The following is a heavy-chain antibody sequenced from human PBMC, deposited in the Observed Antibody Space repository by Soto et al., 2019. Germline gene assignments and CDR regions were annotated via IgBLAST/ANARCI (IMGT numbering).Heavy chain of an antibody. CDR1: GFTVSSNY. V-gene: IGHV3-53*01. Sequence: QPGGSLRLSCAASGFTVSSNYMNWVRQAPGKGLEWVSVIYSDDRTYYADSVKGRFTISRDNSKNTMYLQLNSLRAEDTAVYYCTRERFLEWLVGVRFWAFDNWGQGTMVTVSS. J-gene: IGHJ3*02. CDR3: TRERFLEWLVGVRFWAFDN. D-gene: IGHD3-3*01. CDR2: IYSDDRT.